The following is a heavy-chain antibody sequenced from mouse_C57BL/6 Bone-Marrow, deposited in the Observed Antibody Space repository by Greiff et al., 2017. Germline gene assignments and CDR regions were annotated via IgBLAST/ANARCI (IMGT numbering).Heavy chain of an antibody. CDR2: IYWDDDK. CDR1: GFSLSTSGMG. Sequence: QVTLIESGPGILQSSQTLSLTCAFSGFSLSTSGMGVSWIRQPSGKGLEWLSHIYWDDDKRYNPSLKSRLTISKDTSRNQVFLKITRGDSAVTATYSCARRAAGTRFDYWGQGTTLTVSS. CDR3: ARRAAGTRFDY. D-gene: IGHD3-3*01. J-gene: IGHJ2*01. V-gene: IGHV8-12*01.